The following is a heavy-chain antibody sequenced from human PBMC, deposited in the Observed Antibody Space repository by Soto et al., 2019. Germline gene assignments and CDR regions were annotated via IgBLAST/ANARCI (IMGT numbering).Heavy chain of an antibody. CDR1: GGTFSSYT. J-gene: IGHJ5*02. CDR2: IIPILGIA. D-gene: IGHD2-21*02. Sequence: ASVKVSCKASGGTFSSYTISWVRQAPGQGLEWMGRIIPILGIANYAQKFQGRVTITADKSTSTAYMELSSLRSEDTAVYYCARGPYCGGDCRRRWFDPWGQGTLVTVSS. V-gene: IGHV1-69*02. CDR3: ARGPYCGGDCRRRWFDP.